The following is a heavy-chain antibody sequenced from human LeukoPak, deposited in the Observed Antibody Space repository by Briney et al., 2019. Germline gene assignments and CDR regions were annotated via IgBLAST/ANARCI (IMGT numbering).Heavy chain of an antibody. CDR1: GFIFSSYG. Sequence: GGSLRLSCAASGFIFSSYGMNWVRQAPGKGLEWVSGISSASGSIYYADSVKGRFTISRDNAEDSLYLQMNSLGAEDTAVYYCGRGYYDSSGHYAIDHWGQGTLVTVSS. V-gene: IGHV3-21*01. CDR2: ISSASGSI. D-gene: IGHD3-22*01. CDR3: GRGYYDSSGHYAIDH. J-gene: IGHJ4*02.